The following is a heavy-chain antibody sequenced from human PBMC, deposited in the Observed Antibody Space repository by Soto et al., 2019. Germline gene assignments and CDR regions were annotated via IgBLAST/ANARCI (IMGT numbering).Heavy chain of an antibody. CDR2: ISGGGDAT. J-gene: IGHJ2*01. D-gene: IGHD2-2*01. V-gene: IGHV3-23*01. CDR1: GFTFINYA. Sequence: EVQLLESGGGLVQPGGSLRLSCAGSGFTFINYAMNWVRQAPGKGLEWVSSISGGGDATFFADSVRGRFTISRDNCKNTVTLQMNSLGVDDTAVYYCARKILGSTSRPNYWYFDLWGRGTLVTVSS. CDR3: ARKILGSTSRPNYWYFDL.